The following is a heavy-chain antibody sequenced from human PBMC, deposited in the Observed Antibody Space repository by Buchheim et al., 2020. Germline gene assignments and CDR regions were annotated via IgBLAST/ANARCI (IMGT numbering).Heavy chain of an antibody. CDR3: VKSEYVTVSSGWNGGHYFGQ. J-gene: IGHJ4*02. V-gene: IGHV3-23*01. CDR2: ISDSGDKT. D-gene: IGHD6-19*01. Sequence: EVQMLESGGGLAQPGGSLRLSCEVSGFTFSFYIMSWVRQSPGKGLEWVSSISDSGDKTQYAESVKGRFTVSRDNSRNTLYLQMNSLRDEDTAVYYCVKSEYVTVSSGWNGGHYFGQWGQGTL. CDR1: GFTFSFYI.